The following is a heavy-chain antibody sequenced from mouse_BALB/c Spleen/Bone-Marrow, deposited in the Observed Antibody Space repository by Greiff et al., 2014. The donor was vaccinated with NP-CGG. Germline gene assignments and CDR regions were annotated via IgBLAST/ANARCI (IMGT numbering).Heavy chain of an antibody. Sequence: VKLMESGAELVKPGASVKLSCKTSGYTFTSYWIQWVKQRPGQGLGWIGEIFPGTGTTYYNEKFKGKATLTIDTSSSTAYMQHSSLTSEDSAVYFCAREGSRLRGYFDVWGAGTTVTVSS. CDR3: AREGSRLRGYFDV. CDR1: GYTFTSYW. J-gene: IGHJ1*01. V-gene: IGHV1S132*01. D-gene: IGHD1-1*01. CDR2: IFPGTGTT.